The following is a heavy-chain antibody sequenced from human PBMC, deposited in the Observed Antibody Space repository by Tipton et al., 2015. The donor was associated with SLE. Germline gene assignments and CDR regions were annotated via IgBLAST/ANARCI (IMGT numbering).Heavy chain of an antibody. Sequence: TLSLTCTVSGGSISNYYWSWIRQTPGKGLEWIGYVYTSGSTIYNPSLKSRVTISVDTSKNQVSLKLNSVTAADTAAYYCARGKTRVEYWGQGALVTVSS. D-gene: IGHD1-14*01. J-gene: IGHJ4*02. V-gene: IGHV4-4*08. CDR3: ARGKTRVEY. CDR2: VYTSGST. CDR1: GGSISNYY.